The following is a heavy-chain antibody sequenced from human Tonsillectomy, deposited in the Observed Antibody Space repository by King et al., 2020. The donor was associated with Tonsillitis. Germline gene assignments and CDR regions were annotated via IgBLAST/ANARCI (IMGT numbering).Heavy chain of an antibody. Sequence: VQLVESGGGLVQPGRSLRLSCAASGFIFDDYAMHWVRQAPGKGLEWVSTISGNSGSIGYADPVNGRFTISRDNAKNSLFLQMNSLRSEDTALYYCAKDVGARLAAAFWGPGTLVTVPS. V-gene: IGHV3-9*01. CDR2: ISGNSGSI. J-gene: IGHJ4*02. CDR3: AKDVGARLAAAF. CDR1: GFIFDDYA. D-gene: IGHD6-13*01.